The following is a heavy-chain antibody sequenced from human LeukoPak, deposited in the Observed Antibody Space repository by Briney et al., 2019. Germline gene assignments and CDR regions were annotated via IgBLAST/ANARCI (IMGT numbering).Heavy chain of an antibody. J-gene: IGHJ3*02. V-gene: IGHV3-33*01. CDR1: GFTFSSYG. Sequence: GGSLRLSCAASGFTFSSYGMHWVRQAPGKGLEWVAVIWYDGSNKYYADSAKGRFTISRDNSKNTLYLQMNSLRAEDTAVYYCARELPPRVAFDIWGQGTMVTVSS. CDR3: ARELPPRVAFDI. CDR2: IWYDGSNK.